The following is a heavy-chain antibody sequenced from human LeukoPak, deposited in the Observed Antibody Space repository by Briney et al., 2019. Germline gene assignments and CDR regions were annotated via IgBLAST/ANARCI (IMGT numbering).Heavy chain of an antibody. CDR2: IYYSGST. CDR3: ARGGSSTSEPRGDAFDI. CDR1: GGSISSGDYY. Sequence: SETLSLTCTVSGGSISSGDYYWSWIRQPPGKGLEWIGYIYYSGSTYYNPSLKSRVTISVDTSKNQFSLKLSSVTAADTAVYYCARGGSSTSEPRGDAFDIWGQGTMVTVSS. D-gene: IGHD2-2*01. J-gene: IGHJ3*02. V-gene: IGHV4-30-4*08.